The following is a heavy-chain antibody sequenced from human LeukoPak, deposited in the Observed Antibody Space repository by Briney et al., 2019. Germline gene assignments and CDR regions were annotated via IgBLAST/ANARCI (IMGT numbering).Heavy chain of an antibody. D-gene: IGHD6-13*01. Sequence: SETLSLTCAVYGGSFSGYYWSWIRQPPGKGLEWIGEINHSGSTNYNPSLKSRVTISVDTSKDQFSLKLSSVTAADTAVYFAAAGRAGYYYYYMDVWGKGTTVTVSS. J-gene: IGHJ6*03. CDR1: GGSFSGYY. CDR3: AAGRAGYYYYYMDV. V-gene: IGHV4-34*01. CDR2: INHSGST.